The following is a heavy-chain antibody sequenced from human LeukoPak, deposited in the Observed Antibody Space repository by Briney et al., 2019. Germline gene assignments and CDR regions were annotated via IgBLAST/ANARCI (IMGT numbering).Heavy chain of an antibody. CDR1: GYTFTNNA. CDR3: ARDSGSGSNDY. D-gene: IGHD1-26*01. J-gene: IGHJ4*02. CDR2: ISAGNGNT. V-gene: IGHV1-3*01. Sequence: ASVKVSCKASGYTFTNNAMNWVRQAPGQRLEWMGWISAGNGNTKYSQNFQGRVTFISNTSATTAFMELSSLRSEDAAVYYCARDSGSGSNDYWGQGTLVTVSS.